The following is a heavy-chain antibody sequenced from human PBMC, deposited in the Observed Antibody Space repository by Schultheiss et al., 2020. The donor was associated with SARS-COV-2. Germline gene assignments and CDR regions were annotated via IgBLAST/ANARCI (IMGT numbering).Heavy chain of an antibody. Sequence: GSLRLSCAVSGYSISSGYYWGWIRQPPGKGLEWIGEIYHTGDTNYNPSLEGRVTISVDKSKNQFSLKVRSVTAADTAVYYCARAGYSSSNWFDPWGQGTLVTVSS. D-gene: IGHD6-6*01. CDR2: IYHTGDT. V-gene: IGHV4-38-2*01. CDR3: ARAGYSSSNWFDP. CDR1: GYSISSGYY. J-gene: IGHJ5*02.